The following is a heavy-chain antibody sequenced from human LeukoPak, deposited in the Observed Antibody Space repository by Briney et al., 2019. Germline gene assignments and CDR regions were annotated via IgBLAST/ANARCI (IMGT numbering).Heavy chain of an antibody. Sequence: EASVKVSCKASGYTFTSYGISWVRQAPGQGLEWMGWISAYNGNTNYAQKLQGRITMTTDTSTSTAYMELRSLRSDDTAVYYCARDTLWGSGSYYTNWFDPWGQGTLVTVSS. V-gene: IGHV1-18*01. CDR2: ISAYNGNT. D-gene: IGHD3-10*01. CDR1: GYTFTSYG. J-gene: IGHJ5*02. CDR3: ARDTLWGSGSYYTNWFDP.